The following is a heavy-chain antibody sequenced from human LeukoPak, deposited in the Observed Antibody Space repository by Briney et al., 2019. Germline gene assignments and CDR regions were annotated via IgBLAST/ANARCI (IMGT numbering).Heavy chain of an antibody. CDR1: GFTFSSYG. V-gene: IGHV3-33*01. CDR3: ARVIAVAGTSTFYGMDV. J-gene: IGHJ6*02. D-gene: IGHD6-19*01. CDR2: IWYDGSNK. Sequence: GGSLRLSCAASGFTFSSYGMHWVRQAPGKGLEWVAVIWYDGSNKYYAGSVKGRFTISRDNSKSTLYLQMNSLRAEDTAVYYCARVIAVAGTSTFYGMDVWGRGTTVTVSS.